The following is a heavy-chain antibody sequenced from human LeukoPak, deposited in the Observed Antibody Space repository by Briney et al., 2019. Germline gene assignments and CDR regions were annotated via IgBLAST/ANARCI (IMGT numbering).Heavy chain of an antibody. CDR3: ARGVLSPCYYDSSGPWGAFDI. Sequence: SETLSLTCTVSGGSISSYYWSWIRQPPGKGLEWIGYIYYSGSTNYNPSLKSRVTISVDTSKNQFSLKLSSVTAADTAVYYCARGVLSPCYYDSSGPWGAFDIWGQGTMVTVSS. CDR1: GGSISSYY. V-gene: IGHV4-59*01. CDR2: IYYSGST. J-gene: IGHJ3*02. D-gene: IGHD3-22*01.